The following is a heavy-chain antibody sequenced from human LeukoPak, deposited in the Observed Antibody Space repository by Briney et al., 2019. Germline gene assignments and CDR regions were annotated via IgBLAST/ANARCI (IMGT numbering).Heavy chain of an antibody. CDR3: ARDRAHVVDAFDI. V-gene: IGHV7-4-1*02. CDR1: GYTFITYA. Sequence: ASVKVSCKASGYTFITYAMNWVRQAPGQGLEWMGWINTNTGNPTYAQGFTGWFVFSLDTSVSTAYLQISSLKAEDTAVYYCARDRAHVVDAFDIWGQGTMVTVSS. J-gene: IGHJ3*02. D-gene: IGHD2-15*01. CDR2: INTNTGNP.